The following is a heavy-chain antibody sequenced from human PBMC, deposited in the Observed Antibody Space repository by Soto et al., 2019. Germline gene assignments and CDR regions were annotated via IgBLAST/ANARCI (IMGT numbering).Heavy chain of an antibody. D-gene: IGHD3-3*01. Sequence: PSETLSLTCTVSGGSIISYYWSWIRQPPGKGLEWIGYIYYSGSTYYNPSLKSRVTISVDTSKNQFSLKLSSVTAADTAVYYCAREIYDFWSGLDYWGQGTLVTVSS. J-gene: IGHJ4*02. CDR3: AREIYDFWSGLDY. V-gene: IGHV4-59*12. CDR2: IYYSGST. CDR1: GGSIISYY.